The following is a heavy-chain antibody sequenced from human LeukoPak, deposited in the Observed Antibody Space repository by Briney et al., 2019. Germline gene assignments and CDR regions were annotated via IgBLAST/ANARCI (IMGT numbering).Heavy chain of an antibody. Sequence: AGGSLRLSCAASGFSISTYAMGWVRRSPGKGLEWVSGCGHKSYYADSVKGRFTVSRDSRNNTLYPQMDNLRVEDTAMYYCAKGVATSGIGVAFDMWGQGTMVIVSS. J-gene: IGHJ3*02. CDR2: CGHKS. V-gene: IGHV3-23*01. CDR3: AKGVATSGIGVAFDM. D-gene: IGHD3-3*01. CDR1: GFSISTYA.